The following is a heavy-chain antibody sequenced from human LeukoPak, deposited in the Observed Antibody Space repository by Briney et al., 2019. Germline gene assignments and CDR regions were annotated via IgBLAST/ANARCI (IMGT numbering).Heavy chain of an antibody. CDR2: ISYDGSND. J-gene: IGHJ4*02. Sequence: GGSLRLSCTASGFTFSSYGMHWVRQAPGKGLEWVTFISYDGSNDYYADSVKGRFTISRDNSKNTLYLQMNSLRGEDTAVYYCAKKSALGFDYWGQGTPVTVSS. CDR1: GFTFSSYG. V-gene: IGHV3-30*18. D-gene: IGHD6-13*01. CDR3: AKKSALGFDY.